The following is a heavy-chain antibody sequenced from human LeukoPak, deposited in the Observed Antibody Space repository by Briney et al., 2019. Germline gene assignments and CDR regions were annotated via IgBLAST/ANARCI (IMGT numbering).Heavy chain of an antibody. J-gene: IGHJ1*01. CDR2: IYYSGDT. CDR1: GGSISSYY. V-gene: IGHV4-59*01. D-gene: IGHD1-26*01. Sequence: SETLSLTCTVSGGSISSYYWSWIRQPPGKGLEWIGYIYYSGDTNYNPSLKSRVTISVDTSKNQFSLKLSSVTAADTAVYYCARGEGRFGSHLFQHWGQGTLVTVSS. CDR3: ARGEGRFGSHLFQH.